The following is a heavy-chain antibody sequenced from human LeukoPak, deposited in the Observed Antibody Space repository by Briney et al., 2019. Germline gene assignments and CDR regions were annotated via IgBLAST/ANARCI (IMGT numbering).Heavy chain of an antibody. V-gene: IGHV3-20*04. CDR1: GFTFDDYG. J-gene: IGHJ6*03. CDR3: ARIAARLFYYYYYMDV. Sequence: GGSLRLSCAAFGFTFDDYGMSWVRQAPGKGLEWVSGINWNGGSTGYADSVKGRFTISRDNAKNSLYLQMNSLRAEDTALYYCARIAARLFYYYYYMDVWGKGTTVTVSS. D-gene: IGHD6-6*01. CDR2: INWNGGST.